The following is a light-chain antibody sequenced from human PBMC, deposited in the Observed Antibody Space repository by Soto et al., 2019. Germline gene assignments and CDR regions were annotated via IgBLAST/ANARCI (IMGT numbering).Light chain of an antibody. J-gene: IGLJ2*01. CDR2: EVS. V-gene: IGLV2-14*01. Sequence: QSALTQPASVSGSPGQSITISCTGTSGDIGGYNYVSWYQQHPGKAPKLLISEVSNRPSGVSHRFSGSKSGNTASLTISGIMTEDEADYYCSSYTTTSIPVVFGGGTKLTVL. CDR3: SSYTTTSIPVV. CDR1: SGDIGGYNY.